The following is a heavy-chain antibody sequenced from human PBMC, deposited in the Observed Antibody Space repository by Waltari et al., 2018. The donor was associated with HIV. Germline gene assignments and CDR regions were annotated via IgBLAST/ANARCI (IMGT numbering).Heavy chain of an antibody. V-gene: IGHV3-33*01. D-gene: IGHD3-22*01. J-gene: IGHJ4*02. CDR2: IWYDGENK. CDR1: GFTFSNFA. CDR3: ARGGYYYDISGYYHY. Sequence: QVQLVESGGGVVQPGGSLRLSCAASGFTFSNFAMHWVRQAPGKGLEWVAVIWYDGENKYYADSVKGRFTISRDNSKNTLYLQMNSLRVEDTAVYYCARGGYYYDISGYYHYWGQGTLVTVSS.